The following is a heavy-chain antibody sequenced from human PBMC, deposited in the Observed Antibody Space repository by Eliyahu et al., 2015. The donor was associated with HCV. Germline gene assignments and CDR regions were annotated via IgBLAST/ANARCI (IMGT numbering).Heavy chain of an antibody. CDR1: GXXIXXXNYY. Sequence: QVALQQSGPGLVKPSQTLSLTCTXSGXXIXXXNYYWRWIRQPAGKRLEWIGRIYTSGSTDYNPSLKSRVTISVDTSRNRFSLKLSSVTAADTAVYYCAREVLGRTWFSELADRGPLDSWGQGTLVTVSS. CDR3: AREVLGRTWFSELADRGPLDS. V-gene: IGHV4-61*02. J-gene: IGHJ4*02. CDR2: IYTSGST. D-gene: IGHD3-10*01.